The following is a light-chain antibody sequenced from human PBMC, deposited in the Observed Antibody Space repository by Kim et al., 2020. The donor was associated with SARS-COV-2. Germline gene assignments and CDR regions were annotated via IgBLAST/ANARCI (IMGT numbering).Light chain of an antibody. Sequence: LGQTVRITCQGDSLRDYYASWYQQRAGQAPLLVAYGKNNRPSGIPGRFSASNTRNTASLTITGAQAEDEADYYCASRDSSGDRVVFGGGTQLTVL. CDR3: ASRDSSGDRVV. V-gene: IGLV3-19*01. J-gene: IGLJ2*01. CDR1: SLRDYY. CDR2: GKN.